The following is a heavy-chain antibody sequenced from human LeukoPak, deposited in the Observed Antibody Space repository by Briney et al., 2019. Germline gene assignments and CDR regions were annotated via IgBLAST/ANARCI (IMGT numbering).Heavy chain of an antibody. D-gene: IGHD2-15*01. Sequence: GRSLRLSCAASGFTFSSYGMHWVRQAPGKGLEWVAVISYDGSNKYYADSVKGRFTISRDNSKKTLYLQMNSLRAEDTAVYYCAKVVVVAATVGLSGMDVWGQGTTVTVSS. J-gene: IGHJ6*02. CDR1: GFTFSSYG. CDR2: ISYDGSNK. CDR3: AKVVVVAATVGLSGMDV. V-gene: IGHV3-30*18.